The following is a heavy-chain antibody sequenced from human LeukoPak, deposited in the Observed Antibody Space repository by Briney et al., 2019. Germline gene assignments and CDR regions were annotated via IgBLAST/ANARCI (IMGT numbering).Heavy chain of an antibody. J-gene: IGHJ3*02. D-gene: IGHD6-6*01. CDR2: IYYSGST. V-gene: IGHV4-59*01. Sequence: SETLSLTCTVSGGSISSYYWSWIRQPPGKGLEWIGYIYYSGSTNYNPSLKSRVTISVDTPKNQFSLKLSSVTAADTAVYYCARDSRAARNAFDIWGQGTMVTVSS. CDR3: ARDSRAARNAFDI. CDR1: GGSISSYY.